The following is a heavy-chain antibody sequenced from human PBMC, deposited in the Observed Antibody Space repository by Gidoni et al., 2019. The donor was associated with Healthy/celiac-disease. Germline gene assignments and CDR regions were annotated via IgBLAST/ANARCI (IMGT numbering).Heavy chain of an antibody. Sequence: EVQLLESGGGLVQPGGSLRLSCAASGFTFSSYAMSWVRQAPGKGLEWVSAISGSGGSTYYADSVKGRFTISRDNSKNTLYLQMNSLRADDTAVYYCAKDRYCSGGSCLPHYYGMDVWGQGTTVTVSS. V-gene: IGHV3-23*01. J-gene: IGHJ6*02. CDR1: GFTFSSYA. D-gene: IGHD2-15*01. CDR3: AKDRYCSGGSCLPHYYGMDV. CDR2: ISGSGGST.